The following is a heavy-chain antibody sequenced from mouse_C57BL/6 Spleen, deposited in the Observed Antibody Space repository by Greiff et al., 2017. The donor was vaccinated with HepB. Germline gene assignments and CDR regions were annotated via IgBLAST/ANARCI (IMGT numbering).Heavy chain of an antibody. CDR3: ARSSGTAY. Sequence: VKLQQSGPELVKPGASVKISCKASGYAFSSSWMNWVKQRPGKGLEWIGRIYPGDGDTNYNGKFKGKATLTADKSSSTAYMQLSSLTSEDSAVYFCARSSGTAYWGQGTLVTVSA. D-gene: IGHD4-1*01. CDR2: IYPGDGDT. CDR1: GYAFSSSW. J-gene: IGHJ3*01. V-gene: IGHV1-82*01.